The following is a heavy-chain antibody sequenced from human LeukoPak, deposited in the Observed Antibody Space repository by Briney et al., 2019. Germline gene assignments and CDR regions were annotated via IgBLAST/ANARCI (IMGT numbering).Heavy chain of an antibody. V-gene: IGHV3-23*01. CDR1: GLTFSSYA. Sequence: GGSLRLSCAASGLTFSSYAMSWVRQAPGKGLEWVSAISGSGGSTYYADSVKGRFTISRDNSKNTLYLQMNSLRAEDTAVYYCAKDHETYYYDSSGYYYWGQGTLVTVSS. CDR2: ISGSGGST. D-gene: IGHD3-22*01. J-gene: IGHJ4*02. CDR3: AKDHETYYYDSSGYYY.